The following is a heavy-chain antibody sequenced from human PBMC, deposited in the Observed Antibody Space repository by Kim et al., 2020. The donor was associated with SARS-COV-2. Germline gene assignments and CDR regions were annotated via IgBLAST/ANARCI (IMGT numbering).Heavy chain of an antibody. V-gene: IGHV3-23*01. CDR2: ISGSGGST. CDR3: AKHASDMVRGVIIRTLDY. D-gene: IGHD3-10*01. Sequence: GGSLRLSCAASGFTFSSYAMSWVRQAPGKGLEWVSAISGSGGSTYYADSVKGRFTISRDNSKNTLYLQMNSLRAEDTAVYYCAKHASDMVRGVIIRTLDYWGQGTLVTVSS. J-gene: IGHJ4*02. CDR1: GFTFSSYA.